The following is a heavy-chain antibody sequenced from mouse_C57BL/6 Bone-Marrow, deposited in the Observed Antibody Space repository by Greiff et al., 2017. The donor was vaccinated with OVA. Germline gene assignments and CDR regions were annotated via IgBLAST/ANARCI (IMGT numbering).Heavy chain of an antibody. CDR3: TRGITTVISTGDFDY. D-gene: IGHD1-1*01. CDR2: IYPGNSDT. Sequence: VHVKQSGTVLARPGASVKMSCKTSGYTFTSYWMHWVKQRPGQGLEWIGAIYPGNSDTSYNQKFKGKAKLTAVTSASTAYMALSSLTNQDSALYYFTRGITTVISTGDFDYWGQGTTLTVSS. J-gene: IGHJ2*01. V-gene: IGHV1-5*01. CDR1: GYTFTSYW.